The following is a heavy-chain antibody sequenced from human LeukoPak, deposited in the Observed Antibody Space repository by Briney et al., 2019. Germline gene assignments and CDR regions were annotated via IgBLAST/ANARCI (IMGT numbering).Heavy chain of an antibody. Sequence: GGSLRLSCAASGNYWMHWVRQVPGKGLVWVSHINSDGSWTSYADSVKGRFTISRDNSKNTLYLQMNSLRAEDTAVYHCAKDNGGEYYYYYYGMDVWGQGTTVTVSS. CDR3: AKDNGGEYYYYYYGMDV. D-gene: IGHD4-23*01. CDR1: GNYW. J-gene: IGHJ6*02. V-gene: IGHV3-74*01. CDR2: INSDGSWT.